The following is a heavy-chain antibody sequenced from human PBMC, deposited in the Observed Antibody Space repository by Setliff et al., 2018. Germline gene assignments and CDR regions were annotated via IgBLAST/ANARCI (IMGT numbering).Heavy chain of an antibody. CDR3: ARRGGYSGSYYSYYCMDV. D-gene: IGHD1-26*01. Sequence: PSETLSLTCAVSGFSISSGYYWGWIRQPPGKGLEWIVNIHHSGKAYYNPSLKNRVTMSVDTSNTQFYLKLGSVTAADTAVYYCARRGGYSGSYYSYYCMDVWGKGTTVTVSS. CDR1: GFSISSGYY. V-gene: IGHV4-38-2*01. J-gene: IGHJ6*03. CDR2: IHHSGKA.